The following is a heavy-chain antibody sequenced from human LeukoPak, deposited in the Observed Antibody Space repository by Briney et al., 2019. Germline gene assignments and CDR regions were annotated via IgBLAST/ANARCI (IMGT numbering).Heavy chain of an antibody. Sequence: PSETLSLTCTVSGGSISSSSYYWGWIRQPPGKGLEWIGSVYYSGSTYYNPSLKRRVTISVDTSKNQFSLKLSSVTAADTAVYYCAKSLYGSGSYYNWFDPWGQGTLVTLSS. V-gene: IGHV4-39*07. D-gene: IGHD3-10*01. CDR1: GGSISSSSYY. CDR3: AKSLYGSGSYYNWFDP. J-gene: IGHJ5*02. CDR2: VYYSGST.